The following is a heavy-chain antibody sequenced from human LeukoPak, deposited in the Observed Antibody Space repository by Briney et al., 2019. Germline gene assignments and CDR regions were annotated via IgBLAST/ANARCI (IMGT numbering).Heavy chain of an antibody. D-gene: IGHD3-22*01. CDR1: GFTVSSNY. J-gene: IGHJ4*02. CDR3: ARGRYYDSSGYSSGAYYFDY. V-gene: IGHV3-53*01. Sequence: GGSLRLSCAASGFTVSSNYMSWVRQAPGKGLEWVSVIYSGGSTYYADSVKGRFTSSRDHSKNTLYLQMNSRRAEDTAVYYCARGRYYDSSGYSSGAYYFDYWGQGTLVTVSS. CDR2: IYSGGST.